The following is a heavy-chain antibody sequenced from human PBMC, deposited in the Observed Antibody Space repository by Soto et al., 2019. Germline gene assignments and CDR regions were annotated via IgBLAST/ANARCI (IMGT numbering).Heavy chain of an antibody. J-gene: IGHJ5*02. CDR1: GGSISSYY. Sequence: SETLSLTCTVSGGSISSYYWSWIRQPPGKGLEWIGYIYYSGSTNYNPSLKSRVTISVDTSKNQFSLKLSSVTAADTAVYYCARAPGTYYDILTGYYNLNWFDPWGQGTQVTVSS. CDR2: IYYSGST. D-gene: IGHD3-9*01. V-gene: IGHV4-59*01. CDR3: ARAPGTYYDILTGYYNLNWFDP.